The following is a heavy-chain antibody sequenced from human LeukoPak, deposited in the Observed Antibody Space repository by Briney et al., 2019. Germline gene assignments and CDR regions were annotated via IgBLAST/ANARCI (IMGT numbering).Heavy chain of an antibody. V-gene: IGHV1-2*02. J-gene: IGHJ4*02. D-gene: IGHD1-26*01. Sequence: EASVKVSCKASGYTFTGYYMHWVRQAPGQGLEWMGWINPNSGGTNYAQKFQGRVTMTRDTSISTAYMELSRLRSDDTAVYYCARGGGTTWELLDYWGQGTLVTVSS. CDR3: ARGGGTTWELLDY. CDR2: INPNSGGT. CDR1: GYTFTGYY.